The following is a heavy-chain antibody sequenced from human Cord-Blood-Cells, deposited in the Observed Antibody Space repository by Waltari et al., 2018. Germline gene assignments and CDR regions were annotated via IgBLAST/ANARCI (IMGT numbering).Heavy chain of an antibody. D-gene: IGHD3-3*01. CDR3: GAAEWLLLGAFDI. CDR1: GGSFSGYS. J-gene: IGHJ3*02. V-gene: IGHV4-34*01. CDR2: INHSGST. Sequence: QVQLQQWGAGLLKPSETLSLTFAVDGGSFSGYSWSSIRQPPGKGLEWIGGINHSGSTNYNPSLKSRVTISVDTSKNQFSLKLSSVTAADTAVYYCGAAEWLLLGAFDIWGQGTMVTVSS.